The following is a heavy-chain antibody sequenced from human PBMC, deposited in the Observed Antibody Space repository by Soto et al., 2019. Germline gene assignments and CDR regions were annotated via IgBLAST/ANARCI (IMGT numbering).Heavy chain of an antibody. Sequence: QVQLVESGGGVVQPGRSPRLSCAASGFTFSSYAMHWVRQAPGKGLEWVAVISYDGSNKYYADSVKGRFTISRDNSKNTLYLQMNSLRAEDTAVYYCARGNIVATLLDYWGQGTLVTVSS. CDR3: ARGNIVATLLDY. V-gene: IGHV3-30-3*01. CDR2: ISYDGSNK. CDR1: GFTFSSYA. D-gene: IGHD5-12*01. J-gene: IGHJ4*02.